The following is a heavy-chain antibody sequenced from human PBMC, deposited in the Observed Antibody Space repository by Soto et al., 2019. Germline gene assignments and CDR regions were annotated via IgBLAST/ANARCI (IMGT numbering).Heavy chain of an antibody. CDR3: ARGRITMVRGVIRYYYYYGMDV. V-gene: IGHV1-8*01. CDR2: MNPNSGNT. CDR1: GYTFTCYD. D-gene: IGHD3-10*01. J-gene: IGHJ6*02. Sequence: GASVKVSCKASGYTFTCYDINWVRQATGQGLEWMGWMNPNSGNTGYAQKFQGRVTMTRNTSISTAYMELSSLRSEDTAVYYCARGRITMVRGVIRYYYYYGMDVWGQGTTVTVS.